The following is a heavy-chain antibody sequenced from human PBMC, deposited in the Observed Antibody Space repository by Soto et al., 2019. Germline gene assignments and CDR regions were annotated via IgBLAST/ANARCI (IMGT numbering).Heavy chain of an antibody. J-gene: IGHJ4*02. CDR3: TRGYSSSWYVPRPRPFDY. CDR1: GFTFGDYA. CDR2: IRSKAYGGTT. D-gene: IGHD6-13*01. V-gene: IGHV3-49*03. Sequence: GGSLRLSCRASGFTFGDYAMSWFRQAPGKGLEWVGFIRSKAYGGTTEHAASVKGRFTISRDDSKSIAYLQMNSLKTEDTAVYYCTRGYSSSWYVPRPRPFDYWGQGTLVTVSS.